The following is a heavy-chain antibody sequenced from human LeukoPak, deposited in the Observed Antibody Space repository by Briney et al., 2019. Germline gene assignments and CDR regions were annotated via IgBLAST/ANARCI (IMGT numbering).Heavy chain of an antibody. CDR2: SRSKAMSFTT. D-gene: IGHD2-2*01. CDR3: ARDADTIYPEGNWFDP. CDR1: GFAFSDYY. Sequence: PGGSLRLSCAASGFAFSDYYVDWVRQAPGKGLEWVGRSRSKAMSFTTEYAASVKGRFSISRDDSKNSLYLQMNSLKTEDTAVYYCARDADTIYPEGNWFDPWGQGTLVTVSS. J-gene: IGHJ5*02. V-gene: IGHV3-72*01.